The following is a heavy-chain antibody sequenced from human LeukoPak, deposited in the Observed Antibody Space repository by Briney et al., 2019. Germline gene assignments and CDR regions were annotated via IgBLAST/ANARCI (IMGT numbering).Heavy chain of an antibody. D-gene: IGHD5-24*01. CDR1: GGSFSGYY. V-gene: IGHV4-34*01. CDR3: ARNKMATIVYFDY. J-gene: IGHJ4*02. Sequence: SETLSLTCAVYGGSFSGYYWSWIRQPPGKGLEWIGEINHSGSTNYNPSLKSRVTISVDTSKNQFSLKLSSVTAADTAVYYCARNKMATIVYFDYWGQGTLVTVSS. CDR2: INHSGST.